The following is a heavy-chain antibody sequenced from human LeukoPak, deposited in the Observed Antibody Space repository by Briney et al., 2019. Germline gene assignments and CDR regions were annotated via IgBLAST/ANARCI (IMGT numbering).Heavy chain of an antibody. CDR3: AKDLAYCGGDCYWRYYYYGMDV. J-gene: IGHJ6*02. CDR2: ISYDGSNK. V-gene: IGHV3-30*18. D-gene: IGHD2-21*02. Sequence: GGSLRLSCAASGFTFSSYGMHWVRQAPGKGLEWVAVISYDGSNKYYADSVKGRFTISRDNSKNTLYLQVNSLRAEDTAVYYCAKDLAYCGGDCYWRYYYYGMDVWGQGTTVTVSS. CDR1: GFTFSSYG.